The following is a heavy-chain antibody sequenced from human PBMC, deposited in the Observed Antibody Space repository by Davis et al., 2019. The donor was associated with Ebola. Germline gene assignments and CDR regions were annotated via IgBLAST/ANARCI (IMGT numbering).Heavy chain of an antibody. Sequence: GGSLRLSCVGSGFTFDTYGMNWVRQGPGKGLEWIAHISSSGSPIFYADSVKGRFTISRDNAKNSLSLQMNSLRNDDTALYYCAKDRCSGGSCHFDYWGQGTLVTVSS. V-gene: IGHV3-48*02. J-gene: IGHJ4*02. CDR3: AKDRCSGGSCHFDY. CDR2: ISSSGSPI. CDR1: GFTFDTYG. D-gene: IGHD2-15*01.